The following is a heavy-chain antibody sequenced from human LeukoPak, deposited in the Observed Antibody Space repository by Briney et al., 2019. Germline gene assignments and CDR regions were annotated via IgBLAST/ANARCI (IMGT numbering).Heavy chain of an antibody. V-gene: IGHV1-46*01. J-gene: IGHJ6*02. CDR1: GYTFTSYY. CDR2: INPSGGST. Sequence: GASVKVSCKASGYTFTSYYMHWVRQAPGQGLEWMGIINPSGGSTSYAQKFQGRVTMTRDTSTSTAYMELSSLRSEDTAVYYCAATLTVTTGSTYYGMDVWGQGTTVTVSS. D-gene: IGHD4-17*01. CDR3: AATLTVTTGSTYYGMDV.